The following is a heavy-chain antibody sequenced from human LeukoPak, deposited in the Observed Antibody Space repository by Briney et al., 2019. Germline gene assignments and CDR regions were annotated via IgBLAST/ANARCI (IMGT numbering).Heavy chain of an antibody. CDR3: ARDPRARNDGQSAFDI. CDR1: GFTFSSYS. Sequence: GGSLRLSCAASGFTFSSYSMNWVRQAPGKGLEWVSSISSSSSYIYYADSVKGRFTISRDNAKNSLYLQMNSLRAEDTAVYYCARDPRARNDGQSAFDIWGQGTMVTVSS. V-gene: IGHV3-21*01. J-gene: IGHJ3*02. CDR2: ISSSSSYI. D-gene: IGHD1-1*01.